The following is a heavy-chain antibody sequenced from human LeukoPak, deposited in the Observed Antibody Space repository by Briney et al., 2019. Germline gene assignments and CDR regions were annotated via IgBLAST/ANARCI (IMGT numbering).Heavy chain of an antibody. CDR1: GGSFSAYS. CDR3: AGSRDDYNIYFDY. Sequence: SETLSLTCAVYGGSFSAYSWSWIRQPPGKGLEWIGEINHSGSTNYNASLKSRLTISVDTSKNQFSLKLSSVTAADTAVYYCAGSRDDYNIYFDYWGQGTLVTVSS. D-gene: IGHD5-24*01. J-gene: IGHJ4*02. CDR2: INHSGST. V-gene: IGHV4-34*01.